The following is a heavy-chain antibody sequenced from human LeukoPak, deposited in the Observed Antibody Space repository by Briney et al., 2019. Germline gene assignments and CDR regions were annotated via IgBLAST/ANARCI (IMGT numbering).Heavy chain of an antibody. D-gene: IGHD6-13*01. CDR2: IIPIFGTA. J-gene: IGHJ5*02. V-gene: IGHV1-69*13. CDR1: GYTFTSYG. Sequence: SVKVSCKASGYTFTSYGISWVRQAPGQGLEWMGGIIPIFGTANYAQKFQGRVTITADESTSTAYMELSSLRSEDTAVYYCARLTYSSSSGFDPWGQGTLVTVSS. CDR3: ARLTYSSSSGFDP.